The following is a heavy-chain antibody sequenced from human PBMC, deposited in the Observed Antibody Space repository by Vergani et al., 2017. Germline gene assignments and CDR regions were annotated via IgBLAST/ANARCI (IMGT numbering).Heavy chain of an antibody. V-gene: IGHV3-9*01. D-gene: IGHD6-13*01. Sequence: EVQLVESGGGLVQPGRSLRLSCAASGFTFDDYAMHWVRQAPGKGLEWVSGISWNSGSIGYADSVKGRFTISRDNAKNSLYLQMNSLRAEDTALYYCAKAQAAGRRLGYFDYWGQGTVVTVSS. CDR1: GFTFDDYA. CDR2: ISWNSGSI. J-gene: IGHJ4*02. CDR3: AKAQAAGRRLGYFDY.